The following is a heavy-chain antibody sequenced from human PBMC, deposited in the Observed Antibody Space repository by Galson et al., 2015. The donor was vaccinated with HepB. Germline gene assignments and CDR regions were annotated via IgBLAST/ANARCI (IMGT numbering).Heavy chain of an antibody. V-gene: IGHV1-24*01. J-gene: IGHJ4*02. CDR2: FDPEDGET. CDR3: ATFNLRGGELFDY. Sequence: SVKVSCKVSGYTLTELSMHWVRQAPGKGLEWMGGFDPEDGETIYAQKFQGRVTMTEDTSTDTAYMELSSLRSEDTAVYYCATFNLRGGELFDYWGQGTLVTVSS. CDR1: GYTLTELS. D-gene: IGHD3-10*01.